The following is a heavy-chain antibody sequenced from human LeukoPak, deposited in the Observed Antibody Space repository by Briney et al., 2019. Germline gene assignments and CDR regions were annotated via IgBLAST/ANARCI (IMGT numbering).Heavy chain of an antibody. V-gene: IGHV3-21*01. CDR3: AREVQLVLRMPPLVDY. CDR2: ISSSSSYI. Sequence: GGSLRLSCAASGFTFSSYSMNWVRQAPGKGLEWVSSISSSSSYIYYADSVKGRFTISRDNAKNSLYLQMNSLRAEDTAVYYCAREVQLVLRMPPLVDYWGQGTLVTVSS. J-gene: IGHJ4*02. CDR1: GFTFSSYS. D-gene: IGHD6-6*01.